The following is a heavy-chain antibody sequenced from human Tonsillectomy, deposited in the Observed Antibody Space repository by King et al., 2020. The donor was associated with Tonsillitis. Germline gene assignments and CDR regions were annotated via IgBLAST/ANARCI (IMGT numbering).Heavy chain of an antibody. Sequence: QLQESGPGLVKPSETLSLTCTVSGGSISSSSYYWGWIRQPPGKGLEWIGSIYYSGSTYYNPSLKSRVTISVDTSKNQFSLKLSSVTAADTAVYYCARQPYSSGWYRFCYWGQGTLVTVSS. D-gene: IGHD6-19*01. CDR1: GGSISSSSYY. V-gene: IGHV4-39*01. J-gene: IGHJ4*02. CDR2: IYYSGST. CDR3: ARQPYSSGWYRFCY.